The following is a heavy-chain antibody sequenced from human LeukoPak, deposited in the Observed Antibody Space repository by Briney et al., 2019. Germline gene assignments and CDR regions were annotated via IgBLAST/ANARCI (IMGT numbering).Heavy chain of an antibody. V-gene: IGHV5-51*01. CDR3: ASAYCGGDCYSDAFDI. Sequence: RGESLKISCKGSGYSFTSYWIGWVRQMPGKGLEWMGIIHPGDSDTRYSPSFQGQVTISADKSISTAYLQWSSLKASDTAMYYCASAYCGGDCYSDAFDIWGQGTMVTVSS. CDR2: IHPGDSDT. CDR1: GYSFTSYW. D-gene: IGHD2-21*02. J-gene: IGHJ3*02.